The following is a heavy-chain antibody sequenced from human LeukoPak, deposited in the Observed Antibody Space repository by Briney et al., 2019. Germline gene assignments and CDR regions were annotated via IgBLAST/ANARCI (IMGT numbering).Heavy chain of an antibody. V-gene: IGHV4-39*01. CDR1: GGSINSYY. J-gene: IGHJ4*02. Sequence: SETLSLTCTVSGGSINSYYWAWIRQPPGKGLEWIGSVFYSGGAYYNPSLKSRVTISVDTSKNQFSLKLSSVTAADTAVYYCARNDDYWGQGTLVTVSS. CDR3: ARNDDY. CDR2: VFYSGGA.